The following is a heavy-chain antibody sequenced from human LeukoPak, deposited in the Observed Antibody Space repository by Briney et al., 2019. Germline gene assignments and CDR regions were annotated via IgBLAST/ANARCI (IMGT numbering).Heavy chain of an antibody. CDR3: ARYSGSYHTFDY. CDR1: GFSFSSYW. D-gene: IGHD1-26*01. Sequence: PGGSLRLSCAPSGFSFSSYWMTWVRQAPGKGLKWVANIKQDGSEKYYVDSLKGRFTISRDNAKNSLYLQVNSLRAEDTAVYYCARYSGSYHTFDYWGQGTLVTVSS. J-gene: IGHJ4*02. CDR2: IKQDGSEK. V-gene: IGHV3-7*01.